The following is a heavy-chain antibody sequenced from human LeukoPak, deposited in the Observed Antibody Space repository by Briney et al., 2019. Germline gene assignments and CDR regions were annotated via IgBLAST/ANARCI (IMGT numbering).Heavy chain of an antibody. J-gene: IGHJ4*02. D-gene: IGHD6-13*01. CDR1: GYTFTNYG. Sequence: ASVKVSCKASGYTFTNYGISWVRQAPGQGLEWMGWISVYNGYTEYAQKLQGRVTMTTDTSTSTAYMELRSLRSDDTAVYYCAKNGSSYCDNWGQGTLVTVSS. CDR3: AKNGSSYCDN. V-gene: IGHV1-18*01. CDR2: ISVYNGYT.